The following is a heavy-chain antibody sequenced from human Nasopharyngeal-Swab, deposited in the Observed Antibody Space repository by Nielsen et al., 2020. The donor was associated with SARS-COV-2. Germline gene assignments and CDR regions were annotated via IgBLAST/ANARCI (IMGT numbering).Heavy chain of an antibody. D-gene: IGHD1-26*01. Sequence: SETLSLTCTVSGGSIGSSSYYWGWIRQSPGKGLEWIGEIKYTGSTNYNPSLKSRVTMSIDTPKHQFSLKLSSVTAADTAMYFCTRGRYLGVYYYGMDVWGQGTTVTVSS. V-gene: IGHV4-39*07. CDR3: TRGRYLGVYYYGMDV. J-gene: IGHJ6*02. CDR2: IKYTGST. CDR1: GGSIGSSSYY.